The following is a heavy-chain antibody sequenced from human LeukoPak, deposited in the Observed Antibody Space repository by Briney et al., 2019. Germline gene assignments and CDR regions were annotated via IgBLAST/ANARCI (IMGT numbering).Heavy chain of an antibody. CDR1: GFTFSNYI. J-gene: IGHJ3*01. D-gene: IGHD2-8*02. V-gene: IGHV3-33*01. CDR2: IYYEGSTK. CDR3: ARSGTGDALDV. Sequence: PGGSLRLSCAASGFTFSNYILHRVRQAPGKGLEWVAVIYYEGSTKYYADSVKGRFTISRDNSKNALYLQMDSLRAEDTALYYCARSGTGDALDVWGQGTMVTVSS.